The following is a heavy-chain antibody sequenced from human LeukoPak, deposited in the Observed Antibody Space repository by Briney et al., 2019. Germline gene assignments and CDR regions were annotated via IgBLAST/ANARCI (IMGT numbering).Heavy chain of an antibody. CDR3: ARDRTDLDAFDI. CDR2: IGTAGDT. D-gene: IGHD1-14*01. Sequence: TGGSLRLSCAASGFTFSSYDMHWVRQATGKGLEWVSAIGTAGDTYYPGSVKGRFTISRDNAKNTLYLQMNSLRAEDTAVYYCARDRTDLDAFDIWGQGTMVTVSS. CDR1: GFTFSSYD. J-gene: IGHJ3*02. V-gene: IGHV3-13*01.